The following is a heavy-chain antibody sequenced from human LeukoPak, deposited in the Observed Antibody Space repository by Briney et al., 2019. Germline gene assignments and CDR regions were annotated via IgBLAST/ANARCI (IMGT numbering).Heavy chain of an antibody. Sequence: GESLKISCKGSGYRFTSHWIGWVRQMPGKGLEWMGIIYPGDSDTRYRPSFQGQVTISADKSTSTAYLHWSSLKASDTAIYYCAILQGISSTGIDYWGQGTVVTVSS. D-gene: IGHD2-2*01. J-gene: IGHJ4*02. CDR2: IYPGDSDT. V-gene: IGHV5-51*01. CDR3: AILQGISSTGIDY. CDR1: GYRFTSHW.